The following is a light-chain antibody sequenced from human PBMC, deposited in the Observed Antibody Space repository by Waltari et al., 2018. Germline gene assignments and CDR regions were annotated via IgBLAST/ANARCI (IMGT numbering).Light chain of an antibody. CDR2: DVS. Sequence: EIVMTQSPVALSASPGERATLSCRASQSLGRNLAWYQQKPGQAPILLIYDVSTRATGVPARFSGSGSQTEFTLTISSLQSEDFAVYYCQQYGNWPLYTFGQGTKLEIK. CDR3: QQYGNWPLYT. CDR1: QSLGRN. J-gene: IGKJ2*01. V-gene: IGKV3-15*01.